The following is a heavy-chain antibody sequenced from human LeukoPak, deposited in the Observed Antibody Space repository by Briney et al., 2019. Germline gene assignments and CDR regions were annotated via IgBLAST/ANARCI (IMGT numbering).Heavy chain of an antibody. CDR1: GGTLSSYA. Sequence: SVKVSCKASGGTLSSYAISWVRQAPGQGLEWMGGIIPIFGTANYAQKFQGRVTITTDESTSTAYMELSSLRSEDTAVYYCARSGAGATWPCDYWGQGTLVTVSS. CDR2: IIPIFGTA. J-gene: IGHJ4*02. CDR3: ARSGAGATWPCDY. D-gene: IGHD1-26*01. V-gene: IGHV1-69*05.